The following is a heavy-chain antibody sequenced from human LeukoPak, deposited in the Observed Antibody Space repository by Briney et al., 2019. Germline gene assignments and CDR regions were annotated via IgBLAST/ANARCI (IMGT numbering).Heavy chain of an antibody. CDR3: AREEPAAPLDY. CDR1: GGTFSSYA. D-gene: IGHD2-2*01. J-gene: IGHJ4*02. Sequence: ASVKVSSKASGGTFSSYAISWVRQAPGQGLEWMGGIIPIFGTANYAQKFQGRVTITADESTSTAYMELSSLRSEDTAVYYCAREEPAAPLDYWGQGTLVTVSS. V-gene: IGHV1-69*01. CDR2: IIPIFGTA.